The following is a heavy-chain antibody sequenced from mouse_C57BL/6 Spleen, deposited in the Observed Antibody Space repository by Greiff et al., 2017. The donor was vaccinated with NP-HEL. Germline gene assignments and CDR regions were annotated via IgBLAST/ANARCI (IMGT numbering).Heavy chain of an antibody. V-gene: IGHV5-4*01. D-gene: IGHD2-2*01. CDR3: AGGGRVTTDYYAMDY. J-gene: IGHJ4*01. Sequence: EVQVVESGGGLVKPGGSLKLSCAASGFTFSSYAMSWVRQTPEKRLEWVATISDGGSYTYYPDNVKGRFTISRDNAKNNLYLQMSHLKSEDTAMYYCAGGGRVTTDYYAMDYWGQGTSVTVSS. CDR2: ISDGGSYT. CDR1: GFTFSSYA.